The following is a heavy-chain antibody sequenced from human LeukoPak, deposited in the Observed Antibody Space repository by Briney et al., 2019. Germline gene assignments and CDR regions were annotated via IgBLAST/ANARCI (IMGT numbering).Heavy chain of an antibody. Sequence: GGSLRLSCAASGFTFSTYAMTWVRQAPGKGLEWVSVISGSGGSTYYADSVKGRFTISRDNSKNTLYLQMNSLRAEDTAVYYCAKVGSSMVVVAVYYFYYWGQGALVTVSS. CDR2: ISGSGGST. CDR1: GFTFSTYA. CDR3: AKVGSSMVVVAVYYFYY. J-gene: IGHJ4*02. V-gene: IGHV3-23*01. D-gene: IGHD2-15*01.